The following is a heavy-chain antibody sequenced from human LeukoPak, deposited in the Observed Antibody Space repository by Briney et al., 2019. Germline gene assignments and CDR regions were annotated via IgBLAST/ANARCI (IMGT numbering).Heavy chain of an antibody. V-gene: IGHV1-2*02. CDR3: ARGRVTILRGITPYDAFDI. D-gene: IGHD3-10*01. Sequence: ASVKVSCKASGYRFTAYSMHCVRQAPGQGLEWMGWINPNSGGTNYAQKFQGRVTMTRDTSISTAYMELSRLTSDDTAFYYCARGRVTILRGITPYDAFDIWGQGTVVTVSS. CDR1: GYRFTAYS. J-gene: IGHJ3*02. CDR2: INPNSGGT.